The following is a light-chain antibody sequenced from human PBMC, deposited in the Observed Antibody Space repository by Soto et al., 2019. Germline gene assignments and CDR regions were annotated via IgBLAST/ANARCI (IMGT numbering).Light chain of an antibody. J-gene: IGKJ1*01. CDR3: QQYNDNWT. CDR2: KAS. CDR1: HSVSSW. Sequence: DSQMTHSPSTLSASVGDRITITCRASHSVSSWFAWYQQKPGKAPKLLIYKASTVESGIPSRFSGSASGTEFTLAISSLQLDDSAPYYCQQYNDNWTFGTATKV. V-gene: IGKV1-5*03.